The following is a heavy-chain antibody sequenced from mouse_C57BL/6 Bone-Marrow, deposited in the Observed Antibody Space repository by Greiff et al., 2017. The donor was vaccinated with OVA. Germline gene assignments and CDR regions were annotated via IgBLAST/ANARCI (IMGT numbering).Heavy chain of an antibody. V-gene: IGHV1-50*01. Sequence: VQLQQPGAELVKPGASVKLSCKASGYTFTSYWMQWVKQRPGQGLEWIGESDPSASYTNYNQKFKGKATLTVDTSSSTAYMQLSSLTSEDSAVYYCAREWWVDFDYWGQGTTLTVSS. D-gene: IGHD1-1*02. J-gene: IGHJ2*01. CDR1: GYTFTSYW. CDR3: AREWWVDFDY. CDR2: SDPSASYT.